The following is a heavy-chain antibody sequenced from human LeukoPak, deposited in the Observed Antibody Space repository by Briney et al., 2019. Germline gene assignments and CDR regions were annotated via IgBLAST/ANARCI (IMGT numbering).Heavy chain of an antibody. Sequence: PSETLSLTCTVSGGSINSYYWSWIRQPPGKGRQWIGCIHYSGSTNYNPSLKSRVTISVDTSKNQFSLKLSSVTAADTAMYYCARVTGYVIEDYFDYWGQGTLVTVSS. J-gene: IGHJ4*02. V-gene: IGHV4-59*01. CDR2: IHYSGST. CDR1: GGSINSYY. D-gene: IGHD3-22*01. CDR3: ARVTGYVIEDYFDY.